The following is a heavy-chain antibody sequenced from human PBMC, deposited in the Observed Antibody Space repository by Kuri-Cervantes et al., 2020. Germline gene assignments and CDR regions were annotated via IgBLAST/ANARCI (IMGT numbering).Heavy chain of an antibody. V-gene: IGHV1-2*02. CDR1: GYTFTDYD. Sequence: ASLKVSCKASGYTFTDYDMDWVRQSPGQGLEWMGWINPNSGGTNYAQKFQGRVTMTRNTSISTAYMELSSLRSEDTAVYYCARVVVIAARPVCFDYWGQGTLVTVSS. CDR2: INPNSGGT. CDR3: ARVVVIAARPVCFDY. J-gene: IGHJ4*02. D-gene: IGHD6-6*01.